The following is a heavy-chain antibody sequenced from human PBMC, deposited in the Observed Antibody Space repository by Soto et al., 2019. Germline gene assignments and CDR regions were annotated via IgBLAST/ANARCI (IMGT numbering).Heavy chain of an antibody. CDR1: GFSLSTSGVG. J-gene: IGHJ4*02. CDR3: APRPAVAGPLEY. Sequence: QITLKESGPTLVKPTQTLTLTCTFSGFSLSTSGVGVGWIRQPPGKALEWLGLIYWDDDKRYSPSLKNRVTITKDTSKNQVVLTMTNMDPVDTATYYCAPRPAVAGPLEYWGQGTLVTVSS. CDR2: IYWDDDK. V-gene: IGHV2-5*02. D-gene: IGHD6-19*01.